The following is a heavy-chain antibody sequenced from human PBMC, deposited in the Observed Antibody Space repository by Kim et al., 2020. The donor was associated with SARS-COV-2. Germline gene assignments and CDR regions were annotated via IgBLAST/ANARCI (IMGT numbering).Heavy chain of an antibody. CDR2: IYFSGHT. CDR3: ARQPLVVSPKEDCFDQ. J-gene: IGHJ4*02. V-gene: IGHV4-39*01. Sequence: SETLSLTCNVSGDSLSSSRNYWGWVRQPPGKALEWIGSIYFSGHTYYNPSLKSRVTMSVDTSNNQFSLSLNSVTATDTAVYFCARQPLVVSPKEDCFDQWGQGILVTVSS. D-gene: IGHD2-21*01. CDR1: GDSLSSSRNY.